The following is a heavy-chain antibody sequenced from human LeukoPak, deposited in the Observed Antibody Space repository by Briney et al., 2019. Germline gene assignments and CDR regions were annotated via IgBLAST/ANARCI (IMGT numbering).Heavy chain of an antibody. CDR2: FYPGDSDT. V-gene: IGHV5-51*01. CDR1: GYDFSKYW. D-gene: IGHD3-10*01. J-gene: IGHJ4*02. Sequence: GASLKLSRKGSGYDFSKYWIGWVRQMPGKGLEWVGIFYPGDSDTRYSPSFQGQVTISVDKSIGTAYLQWSSLKASDTAMYYCARHLLGSATYPIDYWGQGTLVTVSS. CDR3: ARHLLGSATYPIDY.